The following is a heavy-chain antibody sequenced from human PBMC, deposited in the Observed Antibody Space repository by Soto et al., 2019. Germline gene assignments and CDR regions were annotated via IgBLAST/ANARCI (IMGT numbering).Heavy chain of an antibody. Sequence: PGGSLRLSCAASGFTFSSYEMNWVRQAPGKGLEWVSYISSSGSTIYYADSVKGRFTISRDNAKNSLYLQMNSLRAEDTAVYYCASLIRDGYNRRVDYWGQGTLVTVSS. CDR2: ISSSGSTI. D-gene: IGHD5-12*01. CDR3: ASLIRDGYNRRVDY. V-gene: IGHV3-48*03. CDR1: GFTFSSYE. J-gene: IGHJ4*02.